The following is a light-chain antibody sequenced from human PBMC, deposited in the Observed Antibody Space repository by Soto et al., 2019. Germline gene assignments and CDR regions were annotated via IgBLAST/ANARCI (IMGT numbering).Light chain of an antibody. CDR1: QSVGTY. CDR2: DAS. CDR3: QQRSNWPT. V-gene: IGKV3-11*01. Sequence: ESVLTQSPATLSFSPGERATLSCRASQSVGTYLAWYQQKPGQAPRLLIYDASNRATDIPARFSGSGSGTDFTLTISSLEPEDFAVYYCQQRSNWPTFGQGTRLEIK. J-gene: IGKJ5*01.